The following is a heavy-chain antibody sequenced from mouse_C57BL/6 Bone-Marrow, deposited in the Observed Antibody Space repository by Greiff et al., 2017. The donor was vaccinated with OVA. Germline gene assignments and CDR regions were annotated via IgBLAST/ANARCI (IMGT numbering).Heavy chain of an antibody. CDR3: TDSSCYYFDY. J-gene: IGHJ2*01. CDR1: GFNFKDDD. V-gene: IGHV14-4*01. D-gene: IGHD3-2*02. Sequence: VQLQQSGAELVRPGASVKLSCTASGFNFKDDDMHWVKQRPEQGLEWIGWIGPGNGDTEYASKLQGRATITANTSSNTAYLQLTILTSEDTAVYYCTDSSCYYFDYWGQGTTLTVSS. CDR2: IGPGNGDT.